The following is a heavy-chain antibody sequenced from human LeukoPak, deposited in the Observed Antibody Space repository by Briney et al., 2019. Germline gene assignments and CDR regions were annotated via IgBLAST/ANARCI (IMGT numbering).Heavy chain of an antibody. CDR3: ARNRFLEWLLPYFDY. J-gene: IGHJ4*02. D-gene: IGHD3-3*01. CDR1: GYTFTSYG. V-gene: IGHV1-18*01. CDR2: ISAYNGNT. Sequence: ASVKVSCKASGYTFTSYGISWVRQAPGQGLEWMGWISAYNGNTNYAQKLQGRVTMTTDTSTSTAYMELRSLRSDDTAVYYCARNRFLEWLLPYFDYWGQGTLVTVSS.